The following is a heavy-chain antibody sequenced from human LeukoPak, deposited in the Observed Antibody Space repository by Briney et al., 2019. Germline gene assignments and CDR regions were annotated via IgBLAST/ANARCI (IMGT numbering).Heavy chain of an antibody. CDR1: GFTFSNYW. CDR2: IKPDGSET. D-gene: IGHD2-2*01. CDR3: AKGPLRGTAAAIDY. V-gene: IGHV3-7*01. Sequence: GGSLRLSCAASGFTFSNYWMSWVRQAPEKGLEWVANIKPDGSETYSVDSVKGRFTISRDISTDTLWLQMDSLRTEDTAVYYCAKGPLRGTAAAIDYWGQGTLVTVSS. J-gene: IGHJ4*02.